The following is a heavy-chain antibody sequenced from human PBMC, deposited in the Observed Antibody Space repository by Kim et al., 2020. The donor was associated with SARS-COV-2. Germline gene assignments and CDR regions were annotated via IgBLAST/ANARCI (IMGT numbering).Heavy chain of an antibody. V-gene: IGHV3-15*01. CDR3: TTAVLGELSPSLFDY. D-gene: IGHD3-16*02. Sequence: APVKGRFTISRDDSKNTLYLQMNSLKTEDTAVYYCTTAVLGELSPSLFDYWGQGTLVTVSS. J-gene: IGHJ4*02.